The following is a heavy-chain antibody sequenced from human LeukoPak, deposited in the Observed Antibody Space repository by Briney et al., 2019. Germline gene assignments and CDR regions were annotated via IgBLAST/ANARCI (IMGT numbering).Heavy chain of an antibody. CDR2: IYYSGST. V-gene: IGHV4-59*01. Sequence: SETLSLSCTVSGGSISRYYCIWIRQPPRKGVDGIGYIYYSGSTNYTPSLPSRVTISVVTFKTPFSLKLRSVTAAATAVYSCARGTVSAYGDYFWFDPWGQGTLVTVSS. J-gene: IGHJ5*02. D-gene: IGHD4-17*01. CDR1: GGSISRYY. CDR3: ARGTVSAYGDYFWFDP.